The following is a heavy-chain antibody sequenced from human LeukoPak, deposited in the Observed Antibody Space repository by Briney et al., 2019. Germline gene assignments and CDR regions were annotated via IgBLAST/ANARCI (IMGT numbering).Heavy chain of an antibody. D-gene: IGHD6-13*01. CDR2: INHSGST. J-gene: IGHJ4*02. CDR1: GGSFSGYY. CDR3: ATLSSPHRAVDY. Sequence: PSETLSLTCAVYGGSFSGYYWSWIRQPPGKGLEWIGEINHSGSTNYNPSLKSRVTISVDTSKNQFSLKLSSATAADTAVYYCATLSSPHRAVDYWGQGTLVTVSS. V-gene: IGHV4-34*01.